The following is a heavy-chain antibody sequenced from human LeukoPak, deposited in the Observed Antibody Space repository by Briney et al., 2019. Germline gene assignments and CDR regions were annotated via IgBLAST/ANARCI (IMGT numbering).Heavy chain of an antibody. CDR3: ARHDSGSYHSDFQY. V-gene: IGHV5-51*01. D-gene: IGHD1-26*01. J-gene: IGHJ1*01. CDR2: IYPGDSDT. Sequence: GESLQISCQGSGYSFTSYWIGWVRQMPGKGLEWMGIIYPGDSDTRYSPSFQGQVTISADKSISTAYLQWSSLKASDTAMYYCARHDSGSYHSDFQYWGQGTLVSVSS. CDR1: GYSFTSYW.